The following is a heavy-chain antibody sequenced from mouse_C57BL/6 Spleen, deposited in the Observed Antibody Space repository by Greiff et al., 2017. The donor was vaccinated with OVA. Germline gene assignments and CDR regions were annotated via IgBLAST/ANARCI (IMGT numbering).Heavy chain of an antibody. CDR1: GFTFSDYG. Sequence: EVKVVESGGGLVKPGGSLKLSCAASGFTFSDYGMHWVRQAPEKGLEWVAYISSGSSTIYYADTVKGRFTISRDNAKNTLFLQMTSLRSEDTAMYYCARTLTNYAMDYWGQGTSVTVSS. CDR2: ISSGSSTI. CDR3: ARTLTNYAMDY. V-gene: IGHV5-17*01. D-gene: IGHD1-1*01. J-gene: IGHJ4*01.